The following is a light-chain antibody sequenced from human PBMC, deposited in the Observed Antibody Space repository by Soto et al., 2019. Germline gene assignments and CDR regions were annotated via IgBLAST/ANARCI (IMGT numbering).Light chain of an antibody. CDR2: DVS. CDR3: QQYGTSAT. V-gene: IGKV3-20*01. CDR1: QSVSSTY. J-gene: IGKJ1*01. Sequence: EIVLTQSPGTLSLSPGERATLSCRASQSVSSTYLAWYQQKPGQAPRLLIYDVSSRATGIPDRFSGSGSGTDFTLTITRLEPEDFAVYFCQQYGTSATVGQGTKVDI.